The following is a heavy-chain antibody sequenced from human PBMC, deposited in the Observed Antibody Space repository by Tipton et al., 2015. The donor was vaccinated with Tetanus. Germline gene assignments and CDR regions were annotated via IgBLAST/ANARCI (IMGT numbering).Heavy chain of an antibody. V-gene: IGHV4-61*08. J-gene: IGHJ6*02. CDR3: ARLTGHSMDVVDYYYFGMDV. CDR2: ISSSGST. D-gene: IGHD2-21*01. CDR1: GGSLRSGDHY. Sequence: TLSLTCSVSGGSLRSGDHYWSWIRQPPGKGLEWLAYISSSGSTNSNYSLKSRITMSRDTSKNQFSLKLTSVSAADTAVYYCARLTGHSMDVVDYYYFGMDVWGQGTKVTVSS.